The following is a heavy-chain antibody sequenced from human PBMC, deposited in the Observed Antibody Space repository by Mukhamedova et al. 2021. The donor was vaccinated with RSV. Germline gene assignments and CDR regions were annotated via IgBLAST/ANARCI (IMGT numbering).Heavy chain of an antibody. Sequence: TYYAASVEGRFTISSDNSKDTLFLQLNSLRAEDTAIYFCAKGRRVSAATNFDSWGPGTLVSVSS. CDR3: AKGRRVSAATNFDS. J-gene: IGHJ4*02. V-gene: IGHV3-23*01. D-gene: IGHD1-26*01. CDR2: T.